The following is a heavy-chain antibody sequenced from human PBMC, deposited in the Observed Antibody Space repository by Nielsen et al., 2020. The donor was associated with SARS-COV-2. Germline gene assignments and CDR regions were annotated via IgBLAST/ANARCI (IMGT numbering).Heavy chain of an antibody. J-gene: IGHJ4*02. Sequence: GGSLRLSCAASGFTFSSYAMHWVRQAPGQGLEWVAVISYDGSNKYYADSVKGRFTISRDNSKNTLYLQMNSLRAEDTAVYYCARDGVLNCSSTSCYVAYYFDYWGQGTLVTVSS. CDR2: ISYDGSNK. CDR3: ARDGVLNCSSTSCYVAYYFDY. V-gene: IGHV3-30-3*01. D-gene: IGHD2-2*01. CDR1: GFTFSSYA.